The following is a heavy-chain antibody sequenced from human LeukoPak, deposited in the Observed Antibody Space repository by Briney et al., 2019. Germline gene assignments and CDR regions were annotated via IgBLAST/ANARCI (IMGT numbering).Heavy chain of an antibody. CDR3: ARKWELYYFDY. V-gene: IGHV4-39*07. CDR1: GGSISSSSYY. J-gene: IGHJ4*02. Sequence: SETLSLTCTVSGGSISSSSYYWGWIRQPPGKGLEWIGSIYYSGSTYYNPSLKSRVTISVDTSKNQFSLKLSSVTAADTAVYYCARKWELYYFDYWGQGTLVTVSS. CDR2: IYYSGST. D-gene: IGHD1-26*01.